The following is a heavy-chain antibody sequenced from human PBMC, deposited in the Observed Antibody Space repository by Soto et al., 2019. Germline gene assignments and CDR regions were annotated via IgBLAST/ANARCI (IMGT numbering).Heavy chain of an antibody. V-gene: IGHV1-69*13. CDR2: IIPIFGTA. D-gene: IGHD6-6*01. CDR1: GGTFSSYA. CDR3: VRSIAARPRALDP. J-gene: IGHJ5*02. Sequence: SVKVSCKASGGTFSSYAISWVRQAPGQGLEWMGGIIPIFGTANYAQKFQGRVTITADESTSTAYMELSSLRSEDTAVYYCVRSIAARPRALDPWGQGTLVTVSS.